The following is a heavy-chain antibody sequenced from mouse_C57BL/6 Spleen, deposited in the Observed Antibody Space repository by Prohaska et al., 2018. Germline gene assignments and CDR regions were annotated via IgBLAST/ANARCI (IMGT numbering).Heavy chain of an antibody. V-gene: IGHV9-3*01. J-gene: IGHJ1*03. D-gene: IGHD1-1*01. Sequence: QIQLVQSGPELKKPGETVKISCKASGYTFTTYGMSWVKQAPGKGLKWMGWINTFSGVPTYADDFKGRFAFSVETSASTAYLQINNLKNEDTATYFCARTYGSSYWYFDIWGTGTTVTVSS. CDR2: INTFSGVP. CDR3: ARTYGSSYWYFDI. CDR1: GYTFTTYG.